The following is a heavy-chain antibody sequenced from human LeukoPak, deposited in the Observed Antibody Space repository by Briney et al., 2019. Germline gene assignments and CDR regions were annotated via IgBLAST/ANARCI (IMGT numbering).Heavy chain of an antibody. CDR2: ISSGNSYT. J-gene: IGHJ5*01. CDR1: GFTFSDYS. CDR3: ARVQCSGRSCPVDWFDP. D-gene: IGHD2-15*01. V-gene: IGHV3-11*06. Sequence: GGSLKLSCTASGFTFSDYSMSWIRQAPGKGPEWVSYISSGNSYTKYAESLKGRFTISRDNSEISLYLQMNSLRAEDTAVYYCARVQCSGRSCPVDWFDPWGQGTLVTVSS.